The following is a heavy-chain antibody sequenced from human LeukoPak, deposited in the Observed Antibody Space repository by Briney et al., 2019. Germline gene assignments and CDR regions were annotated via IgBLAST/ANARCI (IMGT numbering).Heavy chain of an antibody. CDR2: ISGSGGST. V-gene: IGHV3-23*01. CDR1: GFTFSSYA. D-gene: IGHD1-26*01. CDR3: AKDVRYWEKEFPRLDAFDI. J-gene: IGHJ3*02. Sequence: GGSLRLSCAASGFTFSSYAMSWVRQAPGKGLEWVSAISGSGGSTYYADSVKGRFTISRDNSKNTLYLQMNSLRAEDTAVYYCAKDVRYWEKEFPRLDAFDIWGQGTMVTVSS.